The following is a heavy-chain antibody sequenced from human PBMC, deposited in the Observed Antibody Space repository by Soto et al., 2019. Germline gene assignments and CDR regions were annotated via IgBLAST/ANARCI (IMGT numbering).Heavy chain of an antibody. D-gene: IGHD3-3*01. CDR3: ARTNYDFWSGYFLQ. V-gene: IGHV3-66*01. CDR2: IYSGGST. Sequence: EVQLVESGGGLVQPGGSLRLSCAASGFTVSSNYISWVRQAPGKGLEWVSVIYSGGSTYYADSVKGRFTISRDNSKNTLYLQMNSLRAEDTAVYYCARTNYDFWSGYFLQWGQGTLVTVSS. CDR1: GFTVSSNY. J-gene: IGHJ4*02.